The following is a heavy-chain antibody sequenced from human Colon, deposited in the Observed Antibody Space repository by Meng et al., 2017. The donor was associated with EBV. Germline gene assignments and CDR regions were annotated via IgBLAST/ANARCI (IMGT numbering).Heavy chain of an antibody. CDR2: INADGRST. CDR1: GLTFSNYW. CDR3: ARTQGAINI. D-gene: IGHD1-26*01. Sequence: EGQLVEFGGGLVQPWGSLGLSCVASGLTFSNYWMHWVRQAPGKGLVWVSRINADGRSTDYADSVKGRFTISRDNAKNTLYLQMNSLKVEDTAVYYCARTQGAINIWGQGTLVTVSS. V-gene: IGHV3-74*01. J-gene: IGHJ4*02.